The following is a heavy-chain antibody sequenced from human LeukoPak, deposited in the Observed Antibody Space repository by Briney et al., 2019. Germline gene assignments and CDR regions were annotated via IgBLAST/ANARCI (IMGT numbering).Heavy chain of an antibody. J-gene: IGHJ4*02. CDR2: IKQDGREN. D-gene: IGHD2-2*01. V-gene: IGHV3-7*01. CDR1: GFTYSTYW. Sequence: GGSLRLSCAASGFTYSTYWMSWVRQAPGKGLEWVANIKQDGRENYYVDSVKGRFTISRDNAKNSLYLQMNSLKADDTAVYYCARESCSSTSCSQIFDYWGQGTLVTVSS. CDR3: ARESCSSTSCSQIFDY.